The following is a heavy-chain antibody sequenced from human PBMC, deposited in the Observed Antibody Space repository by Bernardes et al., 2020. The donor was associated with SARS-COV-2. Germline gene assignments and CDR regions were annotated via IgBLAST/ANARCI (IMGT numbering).Heavy chain of an antibody. J-gene: IGHJ6*02. Sequence: GGSLRLSCAASGFSFNTSWMTWVRQAPGKGLEWVANINEDGGEKYYVDSVKGRFTISRDNAKKTMYLQMNSLRAEDTAVYYCARGGVKGMDVWGQGTTVTVSS. V-gene: IGHV3-7*01. D-gene: IGHD1-26*01. CDR3: ARGGVKGMDV. CDR2: INEDGGEK. CDR1: GFSFNTSW.